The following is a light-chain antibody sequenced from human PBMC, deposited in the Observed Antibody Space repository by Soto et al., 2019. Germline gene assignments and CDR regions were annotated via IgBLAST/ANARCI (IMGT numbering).Light chain of an antibody. V-gene: IGLV2-14*03. Sequence: QSALTQPASVSGSPGQSITISCTGTSSDINTYIYISWYQQHPGKAPKLIIYDVTNRPPGVSNRFSGSKSGNTASLTISVLQAEDEADYYCSSYTISTLVFATGTKVTVL. CDR1: SSDINTYIY. CDR3: SSYTISTLV. J-gene: IGLJ1*01. CDR2: DVT.